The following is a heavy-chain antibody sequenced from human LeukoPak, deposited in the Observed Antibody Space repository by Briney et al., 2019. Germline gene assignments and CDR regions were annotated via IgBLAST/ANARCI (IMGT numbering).Heavy chain of an antibody. CDR2: ISGSGGST. CDR3: AKDGSRLESSDY. J-gene: IGHJ4*02. CDR1: GFTFSSYG. V-gene: IGHV3-23*01. D-gene: IGHD2-2*01. Sequence: GGSLRLSCAASGFTFSSYGMTWLRQTPAKGLEWVSAISGSGGSTYYADSVKGRFTISRDNSKNTLYLQMNSLRAEDTAVYYCAKDGSRLESSDYWGQGTLVTVSS.